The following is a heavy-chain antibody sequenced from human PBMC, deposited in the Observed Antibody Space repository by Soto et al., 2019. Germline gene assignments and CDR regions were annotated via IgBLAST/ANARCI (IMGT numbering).Heavy chain of an antibody. V-gene: IGHV5-10-1*01. Sequence: PGESLKISCNGSGYSFTIYWISWVRQMPGKGLEWMGRIDPSDSYTNYSPSFQGHVTISADKSISTAYLQWSSLKASDTAMYYCARHGNSYYYDSSGPTGYYYGMDVWGQGTTVTVSS. CDR3: ARHGNSYYYDSSGPTGYYYGMDV. CDR2: IDPSDSYT. D-gene: IGHD3-22*01. CDR1: GYSFTIYW. J-gene: IGHJ6*02.